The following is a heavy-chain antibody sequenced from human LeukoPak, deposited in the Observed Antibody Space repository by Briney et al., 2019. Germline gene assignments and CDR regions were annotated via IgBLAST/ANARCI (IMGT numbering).Heavy chain of an antibody. CDR3: ARERIAVAGKGTYYYYGMDV. V-gene: IGHV1-69*13. CDR2: IIPIFGTA. D-gene: IGHD6-19*01. CDR1: GGTFSSYA. Sequence: SVKVSCKAFGGTFSSYAISWVRQAPGQGLEWMGGIIPIFGTANYAQKFQGRVTITADESTSTAYMELSSLRSEDTAVYYCARERIAVAGKGTYYYYGMDVWGQGTTVTVSS. J-gene: IGHJ6*02.